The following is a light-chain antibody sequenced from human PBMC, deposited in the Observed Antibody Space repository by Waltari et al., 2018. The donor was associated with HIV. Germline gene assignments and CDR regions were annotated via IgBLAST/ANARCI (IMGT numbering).Light chain of an antibody. J-gene: IGKJ1*01. CDR2: GET. CDR1: RRLCSGF. CDR3: LQYAVSPRT. Sequence: EVVLTQSPDVVSSSLGDKVTLSCRASRRLCSGFFGSTCVAGGSVAWYNQKRGGAPRVLVHGETSRAAGIPDRFRGSDSGPDFTPTINVLEPEDFATYFCLQYAVSPRTFGQGTTV. V-gene: IGKV3-20*01.